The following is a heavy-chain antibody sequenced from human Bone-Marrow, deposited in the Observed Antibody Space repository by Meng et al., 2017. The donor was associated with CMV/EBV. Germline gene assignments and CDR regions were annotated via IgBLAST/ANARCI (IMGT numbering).Heavy chain of an antibody. D-gene: IGHD6-13*01. Sequence: SGPTLVKPTQTLTLTCTFSGFSLSTSGVDVGWIRQPPGKALEWLALIYWNDDKRYSPSLKSRLTITKDTSKNQVVLTMTNMDPVDTATYYCAHIAPYSSPPFFDYWGQGTLVTVSS. CDR1: GFSLSTSGVD. CDR3: AHIAPYSSPPFFDY. CDR2: IYWNDDK. J-gene: IGHJ4*02. V-gene: IGHV2-5*01.